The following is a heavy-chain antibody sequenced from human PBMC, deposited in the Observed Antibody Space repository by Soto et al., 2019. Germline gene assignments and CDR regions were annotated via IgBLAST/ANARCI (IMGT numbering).Heavy chain of an antibody. CDR1: GFTFSDYY. CDR2: ISSSGSTI. D-gene: IGHD3-3*01. CDR3: ARGSPLNYDFWDTLWKNDYYYYYMDV. Sequence: QVQLVESGGGLVKPGGSLRLSCAASGFTFSDYYMSWIRQAPGKGLEWVSYISSSGSTIYYADSVKGRFTISRDNAKNSLYLQMISLRAEDTAVYYCARGSPLNYDFWDTLWKNDYYYYYMDVWGKGTTVTVSS. V-gene: IGHV3-11*01. J-gene: IGHJ6*03.